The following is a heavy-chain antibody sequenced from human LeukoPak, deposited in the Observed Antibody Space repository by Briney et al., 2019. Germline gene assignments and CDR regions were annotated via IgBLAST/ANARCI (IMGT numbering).Heavy chain of an antibody. V-gene: IGHV3-33*08. CDR3: ARPYYSNYYYYGMDV. CDR2: IWYDGSNK. D-gene: IGHD4-11*01. CDR1: GLTFSNYA. Sequence: PGGSLRLSCAASGLTFSNYAMIWVRQAPGKGLEWVGIIWYDGSNKYYADSVKGRFTISRDNSKNTLYLQMNSLRVEDTAVYYCARPYYSNYYYYGMDVWGQGTTVTVSS. J-gene: IGHJ6*02.